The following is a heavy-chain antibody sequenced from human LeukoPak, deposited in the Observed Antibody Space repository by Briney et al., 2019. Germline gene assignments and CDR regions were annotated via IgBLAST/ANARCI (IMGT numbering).Heavy chain of an antibody. J-gene: IGHJ4*02. D-gene: IGHD4-23*01. CDR1: GFTFADYA. V-gene: IGHV3-9*01. CDR3: AKAEGFFGGYYDH. Sequence: GGSLRLSCAASGFTFADYAMHWVRQAPGKGLEWVSGISWNSGSIDYADSVKGRFTISRDNAKNSLYLQMNSLRPEDTAFYYCAKAEGFFGGYYDHWGQGTLVTVSS. CDR2: ISWNSGSI.